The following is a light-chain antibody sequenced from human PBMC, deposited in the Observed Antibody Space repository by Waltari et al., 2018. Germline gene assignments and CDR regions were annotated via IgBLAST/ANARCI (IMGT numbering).Light chain of an antibody. Sequence: QSALTQPPSASGSPGQSVTISCAGTSSDVGGYNYVSWYQQHPDKAPKLMISEVNKRPSGVPDRFSGSKSGNTASLTVSGLQAEDEADYYCSSYADSNIVVFGGGTKLTVL. CDR1: SSDVGGYNY. CDR3: SSYADSNIVV. J-gene: IGLJ2*01. V-gene: IGLV2-8*01. CDR2: EVN.